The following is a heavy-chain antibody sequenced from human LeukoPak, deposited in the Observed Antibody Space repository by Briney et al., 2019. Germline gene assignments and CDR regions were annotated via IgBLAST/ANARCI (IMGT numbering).Heavy chain of an antibody. CDR1: GFTFSSYG. CDR2: IRYDGSNK. J-gene: IGHJ3*02. CDR3: AKDLVRAAAGSFDAFDI. D-gene: IGHD6-13*01. Sequence: GGSLRLSCAASGFTFSSYGMHWVRQAPGKGLEWVAFIRYDGSNKYYADSVKGRFTISRDNSKNTLYLQMNSLRAEDTAVYYCAKDLVRAAAGSFDAFDIWGQGTMVTVSS. V-gene: IGHV3-30*02.